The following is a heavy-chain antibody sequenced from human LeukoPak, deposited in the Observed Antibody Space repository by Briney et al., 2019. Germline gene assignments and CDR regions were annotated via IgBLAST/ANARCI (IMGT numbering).Heavy chain of an antibody. J-gene: IGHJ4*02. V-gene: IGHV5-51*01. CDR1: GFYFTAYG. CDR3: AGRFHNDWFGF. CDR2: IYPGGSNG. D-gene: IGHD1-1*01. Sequence: GESLSISCKCSGFYFTAYGIAWVRQMPGKGLEWMGNIYPGGSNGRYTPSFHAQVTMSANKSITTIYLHWASQKALDTAIYYCAGRFHNDWFGFWGQGTLVTVSS.